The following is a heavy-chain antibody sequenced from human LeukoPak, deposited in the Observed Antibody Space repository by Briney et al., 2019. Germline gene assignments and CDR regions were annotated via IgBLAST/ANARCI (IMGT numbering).Heavy chain of an antibody. J-gene: IGHJ4*02. D-gene: IGHD5-12*01. CDR1: GGTFSSYA. CDR3: ARLRGYGGYDLGDYFDY. V-gene: IGHV1-69*05. Sequence: SVKVSCKASGGTFSSYAISWVRQAPGQGLEWMGRIIPIFGTANYAQKFQGGVTITTDESTSTAYMELSSLRSEDTAVYYCARLRGYGGYDLGDYFDYWGQGTLVTVSS. CDR2: IIPIFGTA.